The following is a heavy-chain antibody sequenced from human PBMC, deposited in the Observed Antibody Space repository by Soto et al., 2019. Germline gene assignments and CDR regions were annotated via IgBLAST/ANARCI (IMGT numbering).Heavy chain of an antibody. CDR3: ARKGYCSGGSCLYYGMDV. J-gene: IGHJ6*04. CDR1: GYSFTSYW. V-gene: IGHV5-51*01. Sequence: GESLKISCKGSGYSFTSYWIGWVRQMPGKGLEWMGIIYPGDSDTRYSPSFQGQVTISADKSISTAYLQWSSLKASDTAMYYCARKGYCSGGSCLYYGMDVWGEGTTVTVSP. CDR2: IYPGDSDT. D-gene: IGHD2-15*01.